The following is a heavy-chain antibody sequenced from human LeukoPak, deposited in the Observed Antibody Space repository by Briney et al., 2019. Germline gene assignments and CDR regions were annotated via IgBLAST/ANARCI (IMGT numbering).Heavy chain of an antibody. J-gene: IGHJ3*02. CDR1: GYTFTGFY. CDR3: ARDSPPLLLWFGELPYYAFDI. Sequence: ASVKVSCKASGYTFTGFYMHWVRQAPGQGLEWMGWINPNSGGTNYAQKFQGRVTITRDTSASTAYMELSSLRSEDTAVYYCARDSPPLLLWFGELPYYAFDIWGQGTMVTVSS. CDR2: INPNSGGT. V-gene: IGHV1-2*02. D-gene: IGHD3-10*01.